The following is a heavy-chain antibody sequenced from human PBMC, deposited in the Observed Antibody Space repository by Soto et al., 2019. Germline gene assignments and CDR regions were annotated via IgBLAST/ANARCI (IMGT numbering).Heavy chain of an antibody. V-gene: IGHV6-1*01. Sequence: PSQTLSLTCVISGDSVSSNSVAWNWIRQSPSRGLEWLGRTYYRSKWYNDYAVSVKSRITINPDTSKNQFSLQLNSVTPEDTAVYYCARGSGGSCPRRFDPWGQGTLVTVSS. D-gene: IGHD2-15*01. J-gene: IGHJ5*02. CDR1: GDSVSSNSVA. CDR3: ARGSGGSCPRRFDP. CDR2: TYYRSKWYN.